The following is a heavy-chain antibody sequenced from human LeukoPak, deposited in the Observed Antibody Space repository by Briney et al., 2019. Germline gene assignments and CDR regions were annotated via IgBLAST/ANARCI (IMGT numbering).Heavy chain of an antibody. J-gene: IGHJ6*02. V-gene: IGHV1-69*01. Sequence: SVKVSCKASGGXFSSYAISWVRQAPGQGLEWMGGIIPIFGTANYAQKFQGRVTITADESTSTAYMELSSLRSEDTAVYYCASPKMATAGYYYYGMDVWGQGTTVTVSS. CDR2: IIPIFGTA. D-gene: IGHD5-24*01. CDR1: GGXFSSYA. CDR3: ASPKMATAGYYYYGMDV.